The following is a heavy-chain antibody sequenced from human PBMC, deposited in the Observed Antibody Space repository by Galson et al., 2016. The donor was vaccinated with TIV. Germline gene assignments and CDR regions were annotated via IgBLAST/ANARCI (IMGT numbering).Heavy chain of an antibody. Sequence: SLRLSCAASGFTLSDYYMSWIRQAPGKGLEWISYISSSGVTIYYADSVRGRFTISRDNAKNSLFLQINSLRVDDTAVYFCARGLSVIYGMDVWGQGTTVTVSS. CDR2: ISSSGVTI. CDR1: GFTLSDYY. J-gene: IGHJ6*02. D-gene: IGHD2-21*01. CDR3: ARGLSVIYGMDV. V-gene: IGHV3-11*01.